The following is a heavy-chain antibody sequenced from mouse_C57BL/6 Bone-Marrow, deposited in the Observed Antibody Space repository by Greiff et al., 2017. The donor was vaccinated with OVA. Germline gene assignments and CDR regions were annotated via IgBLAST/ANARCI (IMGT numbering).Heavy chain of an antibody. D-gene: IGHD1-1*01. CDR3: ARLRLTTVGATEWYFDV. J-gene: IGHJ1*03. CDR2: INSDGGST. CDR1: EYEFPSHD. V-gene: IGHV5-2*01. Sequence: EVQGVESGGGLVQPGESLKLSCESNEYEFPSHDMSWVRKTPEKRLELVAAINSDGGSTYYPDTMERRFIISRDNTKKTLYLQMSSLRSEDTALYYCARLRLTTVGATEWYFDVWGTGTTVTVSS.